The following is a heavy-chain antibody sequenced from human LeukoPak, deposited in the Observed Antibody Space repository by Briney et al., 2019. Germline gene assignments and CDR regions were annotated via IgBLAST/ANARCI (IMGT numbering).Heavy chain of an antibody. CDR2: ISGSGGST. CDR1: GITLSNYG. V-gene: IGHV3-23*01. J-gene: IGHJ5*02. D-gene: IGHD6-13*01. Sequence: GGSLRLSCAVSGITLSNYGMSWVRQAPGKGLEWVSAISGSGGSTYYADSVKGRFTISRDNSKNTLYLQMNSLRAEDTAVYYCAKVGSSSWYLTWFDPWGQGTLVTVSS. CDR3: AKVGSSSWYLTWFDP.